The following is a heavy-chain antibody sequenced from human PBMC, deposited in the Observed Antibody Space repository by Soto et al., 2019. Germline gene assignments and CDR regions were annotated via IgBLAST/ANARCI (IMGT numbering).Heavy chain of an antibody. CDR3: VPGSSGTGGEDS. CDR1: GYIFSANY. Sequence: ASVKVSCKASGYIFSANYIHWVRQAPGQGLEWLGWINPHSGATNYAQKFLGRVTMSADTSASTAYMDLARLKSDDTAVYYCVPGSSGTGGEDSWGQGALVTVSS. D-gene: IGHD1-26*01. V-gene: IGHV1-2*02. J-gene: IGHJ4*02. CDR2: INPHSGAT.